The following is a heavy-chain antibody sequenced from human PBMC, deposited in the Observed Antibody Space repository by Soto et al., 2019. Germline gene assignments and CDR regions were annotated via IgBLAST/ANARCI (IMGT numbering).Heavy chain of an antibody. V-gene: IGHV3-33*01. J-gene: IGHJ4*02. CDR3: AREYSSSSSFGY. CDR1: GFTFSSYG. CDR2: IWYDGSNK. D-gene: IGHD6-6*01. Sequence: LRLSCAASGFTFSSYGIHWVRQAPGKGLEWVAVIWYDGSNKYYADSVKGRFTISRDNSKNTLYLQMNSLRAEDTAVYYCAREYSSSSSFGYWGQGTLVTVSS.